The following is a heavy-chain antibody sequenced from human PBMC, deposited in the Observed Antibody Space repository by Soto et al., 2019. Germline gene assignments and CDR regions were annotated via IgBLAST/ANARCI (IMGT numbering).Heavy chain of an antibody. V-gene: IGHV3-30*18. CDR3: AKDNPTVGVVPHRSSLGVDV. J-gene: IGHJ6*02. CDR1: GHIFSNYG. Sequence: QVQLVESGGDVVQPGRSLRLSCEASGHIFSNYGMHWVRQAPGKGLEWVTSISNDGGKRYYIDSVKGRFTISRDNYKNTLYLEMNSLRAEDTAVYYCAKDNPTVGVVPHRSSLGVDVWGQGTTVTVSS. D-gene: IGHD3-3*01. CDR2: ISNDGGKR.